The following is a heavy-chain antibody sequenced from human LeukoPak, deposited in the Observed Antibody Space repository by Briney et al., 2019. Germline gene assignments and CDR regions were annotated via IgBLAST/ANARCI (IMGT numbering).Heavy chain of an antibody. J-gene: IGHJ5*02. D-gene: IGHD5-18*01. CDR3: ARDNGYSYAP. Sequence: PSETLSLTCTVSGGSISGYYWSWIRQSPEKGLEWIGYTYYSGSTNYNPSLKSRVTIPLDTSRNHFSLKVSSVTAADTAVYYCARDNGYSYAPWGQGTLVTVSS. CDR1: GGSISGYY. V-gene: IGHV4-59*01. CDR2: TYYSGST.